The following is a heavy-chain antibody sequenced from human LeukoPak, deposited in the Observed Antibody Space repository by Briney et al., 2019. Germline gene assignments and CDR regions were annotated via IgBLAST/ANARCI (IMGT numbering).Heavy chain of an antibody. J-gene: IGHJ6*02. CDR1: GFTVSSNY. CDR2: IYSGGSA. V-gene: IGHV3-53*01. CDR3: ARVRTTVTTGNYGMDV. Sequence: GGSLTLSCAASGFTVSSNYMSWVCQAPGKGLEWVSVIYSGGSAYYADSVKGRFTISRDNSKNTLYLQMNSLRAEDTAVYYCARVRTTVTTGNYGMDVWGQGTTVTVSS. D-gene: IGHD4-17*01.